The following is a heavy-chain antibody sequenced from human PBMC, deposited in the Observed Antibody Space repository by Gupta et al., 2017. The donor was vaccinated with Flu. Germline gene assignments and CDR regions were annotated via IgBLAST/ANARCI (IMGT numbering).Heavy chain of an antibody. CDR3: ARDPSEGLLTSYFDY. V-gene: IGHV3-30*03. J-gene: IGHJ4*02. CDR1: GFTFSSFG. CDR2: ISYDGTNK. Sequence: QEQLVESGGGVVQPGRSLRLSCAASGFTFSSFGMHWVRQAPGKGLEWVAVISYDGTNKFYADSVKGRFTISRDNSKNTLYLEMNSLRTEDAAVYFCARDPSEGLLTSYFDYWGQGTLVTVSS. D-gene: IGHD2-21*02.